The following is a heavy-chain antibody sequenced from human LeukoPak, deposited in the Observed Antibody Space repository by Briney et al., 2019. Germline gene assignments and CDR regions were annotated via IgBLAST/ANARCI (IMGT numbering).Heavy chain of an antibody. CDR1: GFTFSSYA. J-gene: IGHJ5*02. V-gene: IGHV3-64D*06. Sequence: GGSLRLSCSASGFTFSSYAMHWVRQAPGKGLEYVSAISSNGGSTYYADSVQGRFTISRDNSKNTLYLQMSSLRAEDTAVYYCVKGTTMVRGVISREWFDPWGQGTLVTVSS. CDR3: VKGTTMVRGVISREWFDP. CDR2: ISSNGGST. D-gene: IGHD3-10*01.